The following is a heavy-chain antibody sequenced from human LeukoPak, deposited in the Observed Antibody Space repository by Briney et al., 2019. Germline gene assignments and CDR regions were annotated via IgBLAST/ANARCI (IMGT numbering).Heavy chain of an antibody. Sequence: SETLSLTCTVSGGSISGYYWSWIRQPPGQGLEWIGYIYYGGSTKYNPSLKSRVTISVDASKKQFSLKLSSVTAADTAVYYCARGQDYFDSSGYYPPKLFDYWGQGTLVTVSS. CDR1: GGSISGYY. J-gene: IGHJ4*02. V-gene: IGHV4-59*01. D-gene: IGHD3-22*01. CDR3: ARGQDYFDSSGYYPPKLFDY. CDR2: IYYGGST.